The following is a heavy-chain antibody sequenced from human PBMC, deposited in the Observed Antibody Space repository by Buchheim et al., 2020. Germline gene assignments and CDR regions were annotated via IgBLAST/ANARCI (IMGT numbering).Heavy chain of an antibody. Sequence: EVQLVESGGGLVKPGGSLRLSCAASGFTFSSYSMNWVRQAPGKGLEWVSSISSSSSYIYYADSVKGRFTISRDNAKHSLYLQMNSLRAEDTAVYYCATLAAAGNSYYYGMDVWGQGTT. CDR3: ATLAAAGNSYYYGMDV. D-gene: IGHD6-13*01. J-gene: IGHJ6*02. CDR2: ISSSSSYI. CDR1: GFTFSSYS. V-gene: IGHV3-21*01.